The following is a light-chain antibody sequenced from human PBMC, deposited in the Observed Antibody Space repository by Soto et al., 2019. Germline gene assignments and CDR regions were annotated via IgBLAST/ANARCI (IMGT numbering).Light chain of an antibody. Sequence: EIVLTQSPATLSLSPGERATLSCRATQDVSRYLAWYQQKPGQSPRLLIYDASNRATGIPARFSGSGSGTEFTLTISSLQSEDFAVYYCQQYNNWPPWTFGQGTKVEIK. CDR1: QDVSRY. J-gene: IGKJ1*01. CDR2: DAS. CDR3: QQYNNWPPWT. V-gene: IGKV3-15*01.